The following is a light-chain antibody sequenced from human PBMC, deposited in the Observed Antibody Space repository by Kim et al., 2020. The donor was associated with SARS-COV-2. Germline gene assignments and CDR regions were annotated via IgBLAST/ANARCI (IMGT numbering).Light chain of an antibody. CDR1: NLGNRY. CDR3: QAWDSGTAV. CDR2: QDT. Sequence: SYELTQPPSVSVSPGQTATITCSGSNLGNRYVSWYRQRPGQSPVLVIYQDTKRPSGIPERFSGSNSGNTATLTVSGTHTMDESDYYCQAWDSGTAVFGGG. V-gene: IGLV3-1*01. J-gene: IGLJ2*01.